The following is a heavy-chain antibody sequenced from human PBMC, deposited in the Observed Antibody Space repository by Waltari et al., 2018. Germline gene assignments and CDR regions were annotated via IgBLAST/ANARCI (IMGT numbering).Heavy chain of an antibody. D-gene: IGHD2-15*01. CDR3: ARVLYCSGGSCYYFDY. Sequence: EVQLVESGGGLVQPGGSLRLSCAASGFTFSSYWMSWVRQAPGKGLEVVANIKQDGMEKYYGDSVKGRFTSSRDNAKNSLYLQMNSLRAEDTAVYYCARVLYCSGGSCYYFDYWGQGTLVTVSS. V-gene: IGHV3-7*01. J-gene: IGHJ4*02. CDR2: IKQDGMEK. CDR1: GFTFSSYW.